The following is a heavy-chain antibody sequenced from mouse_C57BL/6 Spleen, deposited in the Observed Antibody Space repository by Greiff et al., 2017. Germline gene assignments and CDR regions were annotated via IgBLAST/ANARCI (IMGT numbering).Heavy chain of an antibody. Sequence: DVQLVESGEGLVKPGGSLKLSCAASGFTFSSYGMSWVRQTPEKRLEWVAYISSGGDYIYYADPVKGRFTISRDNARNTLYLQMSSLKSEDTAMYYCTRDDYGGFAYWGQGTLVTVSA. CDR3: TRDDYGGFAY. D-gene: IGHD2-4*01. J-gene: IGHJ3*01. CDR2: ISSGGDYI. CDR1: GFTFSSYG. V-gene: IGHV5-9-1*02.